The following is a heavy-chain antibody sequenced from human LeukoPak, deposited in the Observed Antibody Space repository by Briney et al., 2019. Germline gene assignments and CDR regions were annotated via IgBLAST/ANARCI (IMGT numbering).Heavy chain of an antibody. Sequence: WESLKISCKGSGYSFTSYWIGWVRQMPGKGLEWMGIIYPGDSDTRYSPSFQGQVTISADKSISTAYLQWSSLKASDTAMYYCARAYPDFWSAYINWGQGTLVTVSS. D-gene: IGHD3-3*01. J-gene: IGHJ4*02. CDR2: IYPGDSDT. CDR1: GYSFTSYW. CDR3: ARAYPDFWSAYIN. V-gene: IGHV5-51*01.